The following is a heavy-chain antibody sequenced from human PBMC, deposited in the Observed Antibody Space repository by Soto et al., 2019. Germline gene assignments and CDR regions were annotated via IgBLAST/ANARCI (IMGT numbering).Heavy chain of an antibody. CDR1: GLIFETYS. V-gene: IGHV3-23*01. D-gene: IGHD1-7*01. CDR2: ISGAGGST. Sequence: EVQLLESGGGLVQPGGSLRLSCAASGLIFETYSMSWVRQPPGKGLEWVSGISGAGGSTYYADSVKGRFTISGDNSKNTLYLQVNSLRTEDTAVYYCAKSWGNTWELYYFESWGQGTLVTVSS. CDR3: AKSWGNTWELYYFES. J-gene: IGHJ4*02.